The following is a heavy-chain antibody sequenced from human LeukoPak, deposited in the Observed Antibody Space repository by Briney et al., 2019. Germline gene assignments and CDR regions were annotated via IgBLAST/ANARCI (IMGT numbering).Heavy chain of an antibody. Sequence: GGSLRLSCAASGFTFSSYSMNWVRQAPGKGLEWVSSISSSSRSIYYADSVKGRFTISRDNAKNSLYLQMNSLRAEDTAVYYCARDRDYSNPFDYWGQGNLVTVSS. V-gene: IGHV3-21*01. J-gene: IGHJ4*02. CDR3: ARDRDYSNPFDY. D-gene: IGHD4-11*01. CDR2: ISSSSRSI. CDR1: GFTFSSYS.